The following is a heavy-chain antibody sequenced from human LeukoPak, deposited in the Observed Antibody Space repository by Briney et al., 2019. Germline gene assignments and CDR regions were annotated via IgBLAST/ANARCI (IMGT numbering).Heavy chain of an antibody. CDR1: GGSISSTNW. D-gene: IGHD4-17*01. CDR3: ARDGYGDFDFDY. J-gene: IGHJ4*02. V-gene: IGHV4-4*02. CDR2: IYRSGTT. Sequence: ASGTLSLTCAVSGGSISSTNWWSWVRQPPGKGLEWIGEIYRSGTTNYNPSLKSRVTISIDTSKKHFSLKLSSVTAADTAVYYCARDGYGDFDFDYWGQGTLVTVSS.